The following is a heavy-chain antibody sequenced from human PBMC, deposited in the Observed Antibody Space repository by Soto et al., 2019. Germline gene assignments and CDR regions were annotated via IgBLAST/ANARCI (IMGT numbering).Heavy chain of an antibody. CDR2: IGGSAGVT. D-gene: IGHD3-3*01. CDR3: AQGGTIFGEGRNYGMDV. J-gene: IGHJ6*02. Sequence: GGSLRLSCAASGFTFSSNCIIWVRQAPGVGLEWISLIGGSAGVTYYADSVKGRFTISRDNSKNTLYLQMNSLRAEDTAVYYCAQGGTIFGEGRNYGMDVWGQGTTVTVSS. CDR1: GFTFSSNC. V-gene: IGHV3-23*01.